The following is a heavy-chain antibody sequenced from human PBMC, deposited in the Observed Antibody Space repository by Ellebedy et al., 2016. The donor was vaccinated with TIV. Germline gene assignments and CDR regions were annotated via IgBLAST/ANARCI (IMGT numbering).Heavy chain of an antibody. CDR2: INHSGST. J-gene: IGHJ4*02. D-gene: IGHD3-9*01. CDR3: ARLHYDHLNGYYPH. V-gene: IGHV4-39*07. Sequence: SETLSLTXTVSGGSVTSGSYYWSWIRQPPGKGLEWIGDINHSGSTTYNPTLKGRVTISVDTSKNQLSLKLNSVTAADTAVYYCARLHYDHLNGYYPHWGQGTLVTVSS. CDR1: GGSVTSGSYY.